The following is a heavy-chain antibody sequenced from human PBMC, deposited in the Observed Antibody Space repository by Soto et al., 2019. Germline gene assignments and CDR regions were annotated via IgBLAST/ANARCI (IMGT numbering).Heavy chain of an antibody. D-gene: IGHD2-21*01. J-gene: IGHJ6*03. Sequence: EVQLVESGGGLVQPGGSLRLSCVASGFTFSSYWMHWVRQAPGKGLVWVSRINSDGSSTSYADSVKGRFTISRDNAKNTLDLEINRLGGEDTGVYFRARGIPGASYYYMDVWGKGTHVTVPS. CDR2: INSDGSST. CDR3: ARGIPGASYYYMDV. V-gene: IGHV3-74*01. CDR1: GFTFSSYW.